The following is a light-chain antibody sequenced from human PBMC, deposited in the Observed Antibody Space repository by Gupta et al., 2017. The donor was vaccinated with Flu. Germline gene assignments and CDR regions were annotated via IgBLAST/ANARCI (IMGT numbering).Light chain of an antibody. J-gene: IGLJ1*01. CDR3: QSADSSGSYYV. CDR1: ALPNQY. CDR2: KDN. Sequence: SSEVPQPPSVSVSPGQTARITCSGDALPNQYSYWYQQKPGQAPILLIYKDNERPSGTPERFSGSSSGTTVTLTISGVQAEDEADYYCQSADSSGSYYVFGGGTTVTVL. V-gene: IGLV3-25*03.